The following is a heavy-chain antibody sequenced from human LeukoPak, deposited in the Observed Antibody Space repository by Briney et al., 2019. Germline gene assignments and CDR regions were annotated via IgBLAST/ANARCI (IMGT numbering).Heavy chain of an antibody. CDR3: ARDRSTGIDDAFDI. V-gene: IGHV4-61*01. CDR2: IYYSGST. CDR1: GGSVSSGSYY. J-gene: IGHJ3*02. D-gene: IGHD3-10*01. Sequence: PSGTLSLTCAVSGGSVSSGSYYWSWIRQPPGKGLEWIGYIYYSGSTNYNPSLKSRVTISVDTSKNQFSLKLSSVTAANTAVYYCARDRSTGIDDAFDIWGQGTMVTVSS.